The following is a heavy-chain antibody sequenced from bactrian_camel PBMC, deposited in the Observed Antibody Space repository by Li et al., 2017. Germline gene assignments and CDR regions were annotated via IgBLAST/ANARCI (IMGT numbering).Heavy chain of an antibody. CDR2: AHFYPTGHYL. Sequence: VESGGGTAQAGGSLRLSCVAPEYTFSSKCAGWFRQVPGKEREGVARAHFYPTGHYLYYTDSIKGRFTMSADNNKSTLSLQMNSLKPEDSGMYYCAMSYSSYAT. D-gene: IGHD7*01. V-gene: IGHV3S6*01. CDR1: EYTFSSKC.